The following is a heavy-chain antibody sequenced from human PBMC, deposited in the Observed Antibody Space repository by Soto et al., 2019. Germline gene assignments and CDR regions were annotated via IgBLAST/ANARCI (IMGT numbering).Heavy chain of an antibody. D-gene: IGHD3-3*01. J-gene: IGHJ6*02. V-gene: IGHV3-66*01. CDR2: IYSGGNT. Sequence: HPGGSLRLSCAASGFTVSSNYMSWVRQAPGKGLEWVSVIYSGGNTYYADSVKGRFTISRDNSKNTLYLQMNSPRAEDTAVYYCARDWSGSDYYGMDVWGQGTTVTVSS. CDR3: ARDWSGSDYYGMDV. CDR1: GFTVSSNY.